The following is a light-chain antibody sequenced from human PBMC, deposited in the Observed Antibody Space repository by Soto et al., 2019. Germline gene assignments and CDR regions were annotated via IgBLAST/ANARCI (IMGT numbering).Light chain of an antibody. CDR3: HQYNNWPPL. V-gene: IGKV3-15*01. Sequence: ETVMTQSPATLSLSPGERATLSCRTSRSVSTNLAWYQQKPGQPPRLLIYRASTRATGIPARFSGSGSGTEFTLTISSLQSEDSAVYYCHQYNNWPPLFGGGTKVDTK. CDR1: RSVSTN. J-gene: IGKJ4*01. CDR2: RAS.